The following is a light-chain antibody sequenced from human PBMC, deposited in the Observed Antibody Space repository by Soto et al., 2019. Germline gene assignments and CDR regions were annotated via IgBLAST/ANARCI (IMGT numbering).Light chain of an antibody. Sequence: DIPMTQSPSSLSASVGDRVTITCRASQGINIWVAWYQQKPEEAPKFLIYGASTLRGGVPSRFSGGGSGTDFTLTIDSLQPEDVATYYCQQYDSYPPTFGGGTKVAIK. J-gene: IGKJ4*01. CDR1: QGINIW. CDR2: GAS. V-gene: IGKV1D-16*01. CDR3: QQYDSYPPT.